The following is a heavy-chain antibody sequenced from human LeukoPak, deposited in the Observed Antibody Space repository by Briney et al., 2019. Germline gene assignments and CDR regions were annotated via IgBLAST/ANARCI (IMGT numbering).Heavy chain of an antibody. J-gene: IGHJ4*02. CDR3: TTARGYYDSSGLYYFDY. V-gene: IGHV3-15*01. CDR2: IKSKTDGGTT. CDR1: GFTFSNDW. Sequence: GGSLRLSCAASGFTFSNDWMSWVRQAPGKGLEWVGRIKSKTDGGTTDYAAPVKGRFTISRDNSKNTLYLQMNSLKTEDTAVYYCTTARGYYDSSGLYYFDYWGQGTLVTVSS. D-gene: IGHD3-22*01.